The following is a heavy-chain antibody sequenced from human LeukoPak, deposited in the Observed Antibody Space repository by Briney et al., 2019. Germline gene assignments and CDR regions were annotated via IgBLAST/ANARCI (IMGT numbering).Heavy chain of an antibody. J-gene: IGHJ4*02. D-gene: IGHD2-2*01. CDR1: GGSISSGDYD. Sequence: SETLSLTCTVSGGSISSGDYDWSWIRQPPGKGLEWIGYIYYSGSTYYNPSLKSRVTISVDTSKNQFSLKLSSVTAADTAVYYCVIGYCSSTSCYPFNYWGQGTLVTVSS. CDR2: IYYSGST. V-gene: IGHV4-30-4*02. CDR3: VIGYCSSTSCYPFNY.